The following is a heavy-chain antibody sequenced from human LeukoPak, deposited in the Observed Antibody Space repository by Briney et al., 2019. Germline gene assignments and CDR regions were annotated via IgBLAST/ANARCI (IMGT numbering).Heavy chain of an antibody. CDR3: ARDPTIAVAGIGGDY. CDR1: GFTFSSYA. Sequence: PGGSLRLSCAASGFTFSSYAMHWVRQAPGKGLEWVAVISYDGSNKYYADSVKGRFTISRDNSKNTLYLQMNSLRAEDTAVYYCARDPTIAVAGIGGDYWGQGTLVTVSS. V-gene: IGHV3-30-3*01. D-gene: IGHD6-19*01. J-gene: IGHJ4*02. CDR2: ISYDGSNK.